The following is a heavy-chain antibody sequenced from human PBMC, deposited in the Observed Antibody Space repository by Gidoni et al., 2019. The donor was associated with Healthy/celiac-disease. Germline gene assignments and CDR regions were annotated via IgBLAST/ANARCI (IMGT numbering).Heavy chain of an antibody. V-gene: IGHV1-2*02. CDR1: GYTFTGYY. Sequence: QLQLVQPGAEVTKPGASVKVPCKASGYTFTGYYMHWVRQAPGQGLEWMGWIHPNSGGTNYAQKFQGRVTMTRDTSISTAYMELSRLGSDDTAMYYCARGDTAMVETWGQGTLVTVSS. D-gene: IGHD5-18*01. CDR3: ARGDTAMVET. CDR2: IHPNSGGT. J-gene: IGHJ4*02.